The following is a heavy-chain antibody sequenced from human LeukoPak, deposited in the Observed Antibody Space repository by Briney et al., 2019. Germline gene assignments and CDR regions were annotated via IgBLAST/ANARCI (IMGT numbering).Heavy chain of an antibody. CDR2: IYYSGST. V-gene: IGHV4-30-4*08. CDR3: ARGYSYGSNHDHFDY. J-gene: IGHJ4*02. CDR1: GFTFSTYN. Sequence: LRLSCAASGFTFSTYNMNWVRQPPGKGLEWIGYIYYSGSTYYNPSLKSRVTISVDTSKNQFSLKLSSVTAADTAVYYCARGYSYGSNHDHFDYWGQGTLVTVSS. D-gene: IGHD5-18*01.